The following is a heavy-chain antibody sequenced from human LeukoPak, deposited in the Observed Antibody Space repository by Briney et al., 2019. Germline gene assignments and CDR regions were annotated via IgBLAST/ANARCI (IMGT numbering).Heavy chain of an antibody. D-gene: IGHD4-17*01. V-gene: IGHV1-69*04. CDR2: IIPILGIA. CDR3: AGHSITPTTGYYYYGMDV. J-gene: IGHJ6*02. CDR1: GYTFTSYG. Sequence: SVKVSCKASGYTFTSYGISWVRQAPGQGLEWMGRIIPILGIANYAQKFQGRVTITADKSTSTAYMELGSLRSEDTAVYYCAGHSITPTTGYYYYGMDVWGQGTMVTVSS.